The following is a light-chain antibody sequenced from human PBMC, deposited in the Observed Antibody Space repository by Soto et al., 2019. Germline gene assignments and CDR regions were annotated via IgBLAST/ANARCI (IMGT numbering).Light chain of an antibody. CDR2: AAS. J-gene: IGKJ4*01. Sequence: DIQMTQSPSTLSASVGDRITLTCRASQSISSWLAWYQQKPGKAPNPLIYAASSLQSGVQSRFSGSGSGTDFTLTISSLQTEDFATYFCQQSYITPAGFGGGTKVDI. CDR3: QQSYITPAG. V-gene: IGKV1-39*01. CDR1: QSISSW.